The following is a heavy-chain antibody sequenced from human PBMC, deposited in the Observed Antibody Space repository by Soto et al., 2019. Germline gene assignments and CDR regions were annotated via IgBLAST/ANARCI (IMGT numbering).Heavy chain of an antibody. CDR2: ISAYNGNT. Sequence: GASVKVSCKASGYTFTNYGMSWVRQAPGQGLEWMGWISAYNGNTNHAQNFQGRVTMTTDTSTNTAYMELRSLRSDDTAVYYCARCYCSVGSCYSCWHFDLWDRGALATVSS. D-gene: IGHD2-15*01. CDR1: GYTFTNYG. J-gene: IGHJ2*01. CDR3: ARCYCSVGSCYSCWHFDL. V-gene: IGHV1-18*01.